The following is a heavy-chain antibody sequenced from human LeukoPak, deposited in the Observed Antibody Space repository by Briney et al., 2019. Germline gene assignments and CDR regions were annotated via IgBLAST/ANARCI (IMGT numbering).Heavy chain of an antibody. CDR3: ASVGWGSGSYFYAVPPAYFDY. CDR2: ISAYNGNT. D-gene: IGHD3-10*01. Sequence: ASVKVSCKASGYTFTSYGISWVRQAPGQGLEWMGWISAYNGNTNYAQKLQGRVTMTTDTSTSTAYMELRSLRSDDTAVYYCASVGWGSGSYFYAVPPAYFDYWGQGTLVTVSS. J-gene: IGHJ4*02. V-gene: IGHV1-18*01. CDR1: GYTFTSYG.